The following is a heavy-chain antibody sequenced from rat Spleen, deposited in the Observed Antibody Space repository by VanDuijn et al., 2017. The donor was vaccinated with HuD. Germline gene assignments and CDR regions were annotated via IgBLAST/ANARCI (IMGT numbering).Heavy chain of an antibody. CDR3: TSSITGSSEGVFGY. CDR2: ITNTGGST. V-gene: IGHV5-31*01. CDR1: GFTFNNYW. D-gene: IGHD5-1*01. J-gene: IGHJ2*01. Sequence: EVQLVESGGGLVQPGRSLKLSCVASGFTFNNYWMTWIRQAPGKGLEWVASITNTGGSTYYPDSVKGRFTISRDNAKSTLYLQLNSLRSEDTATYYCTSSITGSSEGVFGYWGQGVMVTVSS.